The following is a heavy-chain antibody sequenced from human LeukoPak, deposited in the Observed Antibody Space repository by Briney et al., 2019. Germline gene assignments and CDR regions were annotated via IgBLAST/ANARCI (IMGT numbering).Heavy chain of an antibody. Sequence: ASVKVSCKASGYTFTDYYLHWVRQAPGQGLEWMGWINPNSGGTNYAQKFQGRVTMTRDTSISTAYMELSRLRSDDTAVYYCARDPVVVVVAASGMDVWGQGTTVTVSS. CDR2: INPNSGGT. CDR1: GYTFTDYY. J-gene: IGHJ6*02. V-gene: IGHV1-2*02. CDR3: ARDPVVVVVAASGMDV. D-gene: IGHD2-15*01.